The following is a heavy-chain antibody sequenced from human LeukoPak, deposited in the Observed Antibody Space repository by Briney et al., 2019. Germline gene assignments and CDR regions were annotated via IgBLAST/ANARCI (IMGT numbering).Heavy chain of an antibody. CDR1: GFTFSSYG. CDR2: ISYDGSNK. D-gene: IGHD6-13*01. Sequence: GGSLRLSCAASGFTFSSYGMHWVRQAPGKGLEWVAVISYDGSNKYYADSVKGRFTISRDNSKNTLYLQMNSLRAEDTAVYYCAKAMYSSSWYVRYYYYYMDVWGKGTTVTVSS. J-gene: IGHJ6*03. CDR3: AKAMYSSSWYVRYYYYYMDV. V-gene: IGHV3-30*18.